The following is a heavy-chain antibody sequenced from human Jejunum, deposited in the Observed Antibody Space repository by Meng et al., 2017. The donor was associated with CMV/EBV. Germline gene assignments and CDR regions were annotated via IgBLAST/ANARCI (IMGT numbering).Heavy chain of an antibody. CDR3: AKDFSGWGSFDL. CDR1: GYTFTTRN. V-gene: IGHV3-23*01. Sequence: CTASGYTFTTRNLSWVRQTPGKVLKWVSRIIPNGGATDYADSVKGRFTISSDNSKNTVYLQMNSLRVEDTAIYFCAKDFSGWGSFDLWGRGTLVTVSS. CDR2: IIPNGGAT. J-gene: IGHJ2*01. D-gene: IGHD2-21*01.